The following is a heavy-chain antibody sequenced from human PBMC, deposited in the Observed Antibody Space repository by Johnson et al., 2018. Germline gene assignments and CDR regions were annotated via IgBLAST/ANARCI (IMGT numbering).Heavy chain of an antibody. D-gene: IGHD2-15*01. CDR3: ARESPVAYYYGRDV. CDR2: ISSSSSYI. V-gene: IGHV3-21*04. J-gene: IGHJ6*02. CDR1: GFTFSSYS. Sequence: VQLVESGGGLVKPGGSLRLSCAASGFTFSSYSMNWVRQAPGKGLEWVSSISSSSSYIYYADSVKGRFTISRDSYKNTLSLQMNSLRAEDTAVYYCARESPVAYYYGRDVWGQGTTVTVSS.